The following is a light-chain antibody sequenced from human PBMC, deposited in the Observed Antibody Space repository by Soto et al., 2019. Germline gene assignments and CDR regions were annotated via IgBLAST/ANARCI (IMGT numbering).Light chain of an antibody. CDR1: QSISGW. CDR2: DAS. Sequence: DIQMTQSPYTLSASVGDRVTNTCRASQSISGWLAWYQQKPGKAPKLLIYDASSLESGVPSRFSGSGSGTRFTLTTCSMHQDDFSTSYCQQGNSDSVNAIGQETKLEI. J-gene: IGKJ2*01. V-gene: IGKV1-5*01. CDR3: QQGNSDSVNA.